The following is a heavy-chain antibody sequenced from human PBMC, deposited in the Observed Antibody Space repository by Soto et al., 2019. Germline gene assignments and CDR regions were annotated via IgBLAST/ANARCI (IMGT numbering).Heavy chain of an antibody. CDR2: IYYSGST. D-gene: IGHD2-21*02. CDR1: GGSISSYY. V-gene: IGHV4-59*01. Sequence: PSETLSLTCTVSGGSISSYYWSWIRQPPGKGLEWIGYIYYSGSTNYNPSLKSRVTISVDTSKNQFSLKLSSVTAADTAMYYCACTVVVTTPSYYYYYGMDVWGQGTTVTVSS. J-gene: IGHJ6*02. CDR3: ACTVVVTTPSYYYYYGMDV.